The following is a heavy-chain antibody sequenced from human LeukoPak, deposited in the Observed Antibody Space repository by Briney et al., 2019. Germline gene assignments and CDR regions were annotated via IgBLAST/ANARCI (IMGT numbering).Heavy chain of an antibody. J-gene: IGHJ4*02. CDR2: IKSKTDGGTT. CDR3: TTLDYDILTGYDY. D-gene: IGHD3-9*01. Sequence: GGSLRLSCAASGFTFSSHAMSWVRQAPGKGLEWVGRIKSKTDGGTTDYAAPVKGRFSISRDDSKNTLYLQMNSLKTEDTAVYYCTTLDYDILTGYDYWGQGTLVTVSS. V-gene: IGHV3-15*01. CDR1: GFTFSSHA.